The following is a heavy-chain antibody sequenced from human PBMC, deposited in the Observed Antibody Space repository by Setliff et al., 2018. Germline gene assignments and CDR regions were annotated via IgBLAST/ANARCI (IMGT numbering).Heavy chain of an antibody. CDR3: ARAGPTVTFFRVLVISWWDP. V-gene: IGHV4-61*02. CDR1: GGSISSGTYY. D-gene: IGHD3-3*01. Sequence: SETLSLTCAVSGGSISSGTYYWNWIRQPAGKGLEWLGRIYTTGSTMYNPSLQSRVTISRDTSKNQFSLKLSSVTAADTATYYCARAGPTVTFFRVLVISWWDPWGQGSLVTVS. CDR2: IYTTGST. J-gene: IGHJ5*02.